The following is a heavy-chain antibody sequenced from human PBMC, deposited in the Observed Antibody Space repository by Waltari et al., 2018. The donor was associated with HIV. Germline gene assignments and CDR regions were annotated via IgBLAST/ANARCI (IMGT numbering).Heavy chain of an antibody. Sequence: QVQLQESGPVLVRPSQTLSLTCTVSGGSISSAGYYWSWIRQPPGKGLDWIGNNYSSGSNYVTPSLKSRGTISVDTSKTLFSLKLKSVTAADTAVYYCASGGVYYHDMDVWGQGTTVTVSS. J-gene: IGHJ6*02. CDR2: NYSSGSN. CDR1: GGSISSAGYY. CDR3: ASGGVYYHDMDV. V-gene: IGHV4-30-4*01. D-gene: IGHD3-10*01.